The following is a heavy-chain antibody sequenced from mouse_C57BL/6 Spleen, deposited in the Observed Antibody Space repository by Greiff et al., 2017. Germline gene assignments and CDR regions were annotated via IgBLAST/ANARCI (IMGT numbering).Heavy chain of an antibody. D-gene: IGHD1-1*01. CDR1: GYTFTSYW. CDR2: IDPSDSET. J-gene: IGHJ2*01. CDR3: ARDYYGGYFDY. V-gene: IGHV1-52*01. Sequence: QVQLQQPGAELVRPGSSVKLSCKASGYTFTSYWMHWVKQRPIQGLEWIGNIDPSDSETNYNQKFKDKATLTVDKSSSTAYMQLSSLTSEDSAVYYCARDYYGGYFDYWGQGTTLTVSS.